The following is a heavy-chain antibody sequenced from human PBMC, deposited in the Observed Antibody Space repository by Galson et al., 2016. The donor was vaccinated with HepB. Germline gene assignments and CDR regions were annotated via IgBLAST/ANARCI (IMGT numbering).Heavy chain of an antibody. CDR2: INTGNSNT. J-gene: IGHJ4*02. CDR1: GYTFTSFA. D-gene: IGHD3-22*01. CDR3: ARYYYDSSGHYTYYFDY. V-gene: IGHV1-3*04. Sequence: SCKASGYTFTSFAMHWVRQAPGQRLEWMGWINTGNSNTKYSQKFQGRVTITRDTSASTAYMELSSLRSEDTAVYYCARYYYDSSGHYTYYFDYWGQGTLVTVSS.